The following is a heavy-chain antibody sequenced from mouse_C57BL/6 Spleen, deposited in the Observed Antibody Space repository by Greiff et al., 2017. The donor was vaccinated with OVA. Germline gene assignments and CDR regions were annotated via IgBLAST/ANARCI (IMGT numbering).Heavy chain of an antibody. D-gene: IGHD4-1*01. CDR2: IYPRSGNT. V-gene: IGHV1-81*01. CDR1: GYTFTSYG. Sequence: VMLVESGAELARPGASVKLSCKASGYTFTSYGISWVKQRTGQGLEWIGEIYPRSGNTYYNEKFKGKATLTADKSSSTAYMELRSLTSEDSAVYFCAREEESGIFAYWGQGTLVTVSA. J-gene: IGHJ3*01. CDR3: AREEESGIFAY.